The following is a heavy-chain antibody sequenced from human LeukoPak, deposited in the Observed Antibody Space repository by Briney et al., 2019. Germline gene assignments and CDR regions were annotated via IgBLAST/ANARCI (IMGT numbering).Heavy chain of an antibody. V-gene: IGHV1-2*02. CDR2: INPNSGGT. D-gene: IGHD1-26*01. J-gene: IGHJ4*02. CDR1: GYTFTGYY. CDR3: ARAPSYSGSLSFDY. Sequence: ASVKVSCKASGYTFTGYYMHWVRQAPGQGLEWMGWINPNSGGTNYAQKFQGRVTMTRDTSISTAYMELSRLRSDDTAVYYCARAPSYSGSLSFDYWGQGTLVTVSS.